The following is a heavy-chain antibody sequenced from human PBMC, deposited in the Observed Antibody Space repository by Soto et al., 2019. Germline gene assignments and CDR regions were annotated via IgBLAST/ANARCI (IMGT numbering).Heavy chain of an antibody. D-gene: IGHD3-22*01. J-gene: IGHJ3*02. CDR3: ARDEFTTAFDI. CDR2: ISAYNGNT. Sequence: VRQAPGQGLEWMGWISAYNGNTNYAQKLQGRVTMTTDTSTSTAYMELRSLRSDDTAVYYCARDEFTTAFDIWGQGTMVTVSS. V-gene: IGHV1-18*01.